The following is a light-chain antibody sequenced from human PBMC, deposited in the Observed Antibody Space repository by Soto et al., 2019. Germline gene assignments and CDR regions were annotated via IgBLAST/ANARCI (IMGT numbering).Light chain of an antibody. Sequence: DIQMTQSPSSLSAAVGDRVTITCRASQSISSYLNWYQQKPGKAPKLLIYAASSLQSVVPSRFSGSGSGTDFTLTISSLQPEDFATYCCQQSYILPRTFGQGTKVEIK. CDR1: QSISSY. CDR3: QQSYILPRT. J-gene: IGKJ1*01. CDR2: AAS. V-gene: IGKV1-39*01.